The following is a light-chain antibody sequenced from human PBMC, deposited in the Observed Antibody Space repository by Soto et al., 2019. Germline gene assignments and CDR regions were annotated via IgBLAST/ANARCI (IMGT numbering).Light chain of an antibody. CDR3: QQYGSSPVT. CDR1: QSVGSNY. J-gene: IGKJ1*01. CDR2: GAS. V-gene: IGKV3-20*01. Sequence: EIVLTQSPGTLSLSPGERAALSCRASQSVGSNYLAWYQQKPGQAPRLLIYGASSRATGIPDRFSGSGSGTDFTLTITRLEPEDFAVYYCQQYGSSPVTFGLGTKWISN.